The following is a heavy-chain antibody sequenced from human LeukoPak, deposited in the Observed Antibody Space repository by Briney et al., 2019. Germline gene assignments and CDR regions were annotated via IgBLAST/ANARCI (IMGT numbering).Heavy chain of an antibody. Sequence: SETLSLTCTVSGGSISSSSYYWGWIRQPPGKGLEWIGSSYYSGSTYYNPSLKSRVTISVDTSKTQFSLKLSSVTAADTAVYYCARLNWGAFDIWGQGTMVTVSS. D-gene: IGHD7-27*01. V-gene: IGHV4-39*01. CDR3: ARLNWGAFDI. CDR2: SYYSGST. CDR1: GGSISSSSYY. J-gene: IGHJ3*02.